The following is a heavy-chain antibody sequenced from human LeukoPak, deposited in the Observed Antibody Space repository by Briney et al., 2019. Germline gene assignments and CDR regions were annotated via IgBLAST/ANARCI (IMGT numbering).Heavy chain of an antibody. J-gene: IGHJ4*02. CDR1: GYTFSSYA. Sequence: GGSLRLSCAASGYTFSSYAMTWVRQAPGKGLEWVSSINNSGTDTYYEDSVKGRFTISRDNSKNTLFLHINSLSAEDTAVYYCAAAVNTGRAEHYWGQGTLVTVSS. CDR2: INNSGTDT. CDR3: AAAVNTGRAEHY. D-gene: IGHD4-17*01. V-gene: IGHV3-23*01.